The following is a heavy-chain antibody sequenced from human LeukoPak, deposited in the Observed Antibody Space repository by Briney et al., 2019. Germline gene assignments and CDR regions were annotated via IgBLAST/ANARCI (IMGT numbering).Heavy chain of an antibody. CDR1: GYTFTGYY. D-gene: IGHD1-26*01. V-gene: IGHV1-46*01. CDR3: ASQLGIVGATVEY. J-gene: IGHJ4*02. Sequence: ASVKVSCKASGYTFTGYYMHWVRQAPGQGLEWMGITNPSGGSTSYAQKFQGRVTMTRDMSTSTVYMELSSLRSEDTAVYYCASQLGIVGATVEYWGQGTLVTVSS. CDR2: TNPSGGST.